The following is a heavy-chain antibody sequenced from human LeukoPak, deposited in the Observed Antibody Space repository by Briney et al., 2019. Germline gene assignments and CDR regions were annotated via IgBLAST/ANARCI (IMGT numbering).Heavy chain of an antibody. Sequence: GGSLRLSCAASGFSFSSYYMSWVRQAPGKGLEWVANVKEDGSQKTYVDSVKGRFTISRDNAKNSLYLQMNNVRAEDTAVYYCARYTYKHDCWGQGTLVTVSS. J-gene: IGHJ4*02. D-gene: IGHD5-24*01. CDR1: GFSFSSYY. CDR3: ARYTYKHDC. CDR2: VKEDGSQK. V-gene: IGHV3-7*01.